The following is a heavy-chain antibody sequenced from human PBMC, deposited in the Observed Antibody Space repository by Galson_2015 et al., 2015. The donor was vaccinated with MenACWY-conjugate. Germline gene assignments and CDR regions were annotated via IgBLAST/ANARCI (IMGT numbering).Heavy chain of an antibody. CDR2: ISGSGGST. Sequence: SLRLSCAASGFTFSSYAMSWVRQAPGKGLEWVSDISGSGGSTYYADSVKGRFTISRDNPKNTLYLQMHSLRAEDTAVYYCAKSGINSGYYHVYFDYWGQGTLVTVSS. D-gene: IGHD3-22*01. CDR1: GFTFSSYA. J-gene: IGHJ4*02. V-gene: IGHV3-23*01. CDR3: AKSGINSGYYHVYFDY.